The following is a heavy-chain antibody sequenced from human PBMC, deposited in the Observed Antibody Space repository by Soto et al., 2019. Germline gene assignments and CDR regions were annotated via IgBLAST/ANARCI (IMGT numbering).Heavy chain of an antibody. CDR3: ARGIGYCSGGSCYLPYYYYMDV. J-gene: IGHJ6*03. Sequence: QVQLVQSGAEVKKPGASVKVSCKASGYTFTSYDINWVRQATGQGLEWMGWMNPNSGNTGYAQKFQGRVTMTRNTSISTAYMELSSLRSEDTALYYCARGIGYCSGGSCYLPYYYYMDVWGKGTTVTVSS. D-gene: IGHD2-15*01. CDR1: GYTFTSYD. CDR2: MNPNSGNT. V-gene: IGHV1-8*01.